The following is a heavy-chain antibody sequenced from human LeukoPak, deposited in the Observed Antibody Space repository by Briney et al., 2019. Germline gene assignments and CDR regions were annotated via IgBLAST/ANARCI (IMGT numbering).Heavy chain of an antibody. CDR1: VYTLTELS. D-gene: IGHD3-9*01. CDR3: ARDPPRGSFDWHARTHGRTDAFDI. V-gene: IGHV1-24*01. Sequence: ASVKVSCKVSVYTLTELSMHGVRQAPGKGLEWMGGFDPEECETIYAQKFQGRVTMTEETSTDTAYMELRSLRSDDTAVYYCARDPPRGSFDWHARTHGRTDAFDIWGQGTMVTVSS. J-gene: IGHJ3*02. CDR2: FDPEECET.